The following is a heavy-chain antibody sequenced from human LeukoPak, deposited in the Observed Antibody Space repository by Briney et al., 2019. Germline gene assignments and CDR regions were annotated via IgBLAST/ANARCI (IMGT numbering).Heavy chain of an antibody. V-gene: IGHV4-34*01. CDR2: INHSGST. CDR1: GGSFSGYY. CDR3: ARGPKVRGVITPYYYYYGMDV. D-gene: IGHD3-10*01. J-gene: IGHJ6*04. Sequence: SETLSLTCAVYGGSFSGYYWSWIRQPPGKGLEWIGEINHSGSTNYNPSLKSRVTISVDTSKNQFSLKLSSVTAADTAVYYCARGPKVRGVITPYYYYYGMDVWGKGTTVTVSS.